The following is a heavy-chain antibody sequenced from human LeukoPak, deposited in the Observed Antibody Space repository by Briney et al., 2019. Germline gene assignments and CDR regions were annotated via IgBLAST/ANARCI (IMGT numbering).Heavy chain of an antibody. V-gene: IGHV4-31*03. J-gene: IGHJ3*02. CDR3: ARAPLGYDSSGPDAFDI. Sequence: SEPLSLTCTVSGGSISSGGYYWSWIRQHPGKGLEWIGYIYYSGSTYYNPSLKSRVTISVDTSKNQFSLKLSSVTAADTAVYYSARAPLGYDSSGPDAFDIWGQGRMVTVSS. CDR1: GGSISSGGYY. CDR2: IYYSGST. D-gene: IGHD3-22*01.